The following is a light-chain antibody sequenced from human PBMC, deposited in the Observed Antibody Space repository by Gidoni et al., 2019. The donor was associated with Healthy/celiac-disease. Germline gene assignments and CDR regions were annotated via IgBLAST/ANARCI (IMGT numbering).Light chain of an antibody. V-gene: IGLV2-14*01. CDR1: SSDVGGYNY. Sequence: QSALTQPASVSGSPGQSFTISCTGTSSDVGGYNYVSWYQQHPGKAPKLMSYEVSNRPSGVSNRFSGSKSGNTAALTISGLQAEDEADYYCSSYTSSSRYVFGTGTKFTVL. CDR3: SSYTSSSRYV. CDR2: EVS. J-gene: IGLJ1*01.